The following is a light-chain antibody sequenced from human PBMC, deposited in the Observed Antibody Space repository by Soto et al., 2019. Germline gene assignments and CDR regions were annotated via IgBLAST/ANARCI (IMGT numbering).Light chain of an antibody. V-gene: IGKV1-5*01. CDR3: QQYNNYPYS. CDR1: ETISGW. Sequence: DIQMTQSPSTLSASVGDRVTITCRASETISGWLAGYQQKPGKAPKFLIYDASTLEGGVPSRFSGSGSGTEFSLTISSLQPDDFATYYCQQYNNYPYSFGQGTKLEIK. J-gene: IGKJ2*03. CDR2: DAS.